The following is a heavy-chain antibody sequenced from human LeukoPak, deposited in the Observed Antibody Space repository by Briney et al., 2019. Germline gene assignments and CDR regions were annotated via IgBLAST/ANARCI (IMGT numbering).Heavy chain of an antibody. CDR1: GGSISSGYW. J-gene: IGHJ4*02. CDR3: ARNAYYSADY. CDR2: IHHSGST. V-gene: IGHV4-4*02. Sequence: PSGTLSLTCDVSGGSISSGYWWSWVRQSPGKGLEWIGEIHHSGSTNYNPSLKSRVTISVDKSKDQFSVMLTPVTAADTAVYYCARNAYYSADYWGQGTLVTVSS. D-gene: IGHD2/OR15-2a*01.